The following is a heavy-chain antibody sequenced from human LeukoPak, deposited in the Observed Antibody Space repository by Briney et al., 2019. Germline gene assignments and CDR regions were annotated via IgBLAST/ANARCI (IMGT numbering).Heavy chain of an antibody. D-gene: IGHD3-22*01. V-gene: IGHV1-18*01. J-gene: IGHJ4*02. CDR2: ISAYNGNT. CDR3: ARDKSFNHYDSSGYGGY. CDR1: GYTFTSYG. Sequence: GASVKVSCKASGYTFTSYGTCWVRQAPGQGLEWMGWISAYNGNTNYAQKLQGRVTMTTDTSTSTAYMELRSLRSDDTAVYYCARDKSFNHYDSSGYGGYWGQGTLVTVSS.